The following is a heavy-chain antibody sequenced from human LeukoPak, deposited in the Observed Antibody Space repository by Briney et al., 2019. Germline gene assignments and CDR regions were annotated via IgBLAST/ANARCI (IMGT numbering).Heavy chain of an antibody. CDR1: GFTFSSYA. CDR2: ISGSGGST. CDR3: ARGILVLLWFGGDSFDI. D-gene: IGHD3-10*01. Sequence: PGGSLRLSCAASGFTFSSYAMSWVRQAPGKGLEWVSAISGSGGSTYYADSVKGRFTISRDNAKNSLYLQLNSLRAEDTAVYYCARGILVLLWFGGDSFDIWGQGTMVTVSS. J-gene: IGHJ3*02. V-gene: IGHV3-23*01.